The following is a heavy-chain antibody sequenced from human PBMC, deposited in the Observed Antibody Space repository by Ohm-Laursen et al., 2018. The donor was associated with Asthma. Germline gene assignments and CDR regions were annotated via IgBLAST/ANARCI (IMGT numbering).Heavy chain of an antibody. Sequence: SLRLSCAASGFTFSNAWMSWVRQAPGKGLEWVGRIKSKTDGGTTDYAAPVKGRFTISRDDSKNTLYLQMNSLKTEDTAVYYCTTDLSQWLVPLDYWGQGTRVTVSS. D-gene: IGHD6-19*01. CDR2: IKSKTDGGTT. J-gene: IGHJ4*02. CDR1: GFTFSNAW. V-gene: IGHV3-15*01. CDR3: TTDLSQWLVPLDY.